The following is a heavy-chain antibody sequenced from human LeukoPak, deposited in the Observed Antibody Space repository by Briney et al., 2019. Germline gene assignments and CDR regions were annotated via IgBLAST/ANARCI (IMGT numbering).Heavy chain of an antibody. CDR2: INHSGST. V-gene: IGHV4-34*01. D-gene: IGHD3-10*01. Sequence: SETLSLTCAVYGGSFSGYYWSWIRQPPGKGLEWIGEINHSGSTNYNPSLKSRVTISVDTSKNQFSLKLSSVTAADTAVYYCARGHLHLLLWFGESSGWFDPWGQGTLVTVSS. J-gene: IGHJ5*02. CDR3: ARGHLHLLLWFGESSGWFDP. CDR1: GGSFSGYY.